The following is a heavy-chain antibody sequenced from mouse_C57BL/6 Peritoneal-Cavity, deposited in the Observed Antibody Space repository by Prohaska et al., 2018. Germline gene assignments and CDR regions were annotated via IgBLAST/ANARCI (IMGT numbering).Heavy chain of an antibody. V-gene: IGHV1-64*01. D-gene: IGHD2-4*01. CDR2: IHPNSGST. J-gene: IGHJ3*01. CDR3: AREYDYAVIAY. Sequence: GAELVKPGASVKLSCKASGYTFTSYWMHWVKQRPGQGLEWIGMIHPNSGSTNYNEKFKSKATLTVDKSSSTAYMQLSSLTSEDSAVYYCAREYDYAVIAYWGQGTLVTVSA. CDR1: GYTFTSYW.